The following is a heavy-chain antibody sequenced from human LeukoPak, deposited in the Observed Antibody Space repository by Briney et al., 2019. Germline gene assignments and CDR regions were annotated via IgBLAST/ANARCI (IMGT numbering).Heavy chain of an antibody. CDR2: INTDGSIR. CDR3: AKDSPTIRSSSWLHYFDN. Sequence: GGSLRLSCAASGFTFSNYWMHWVRQVPGKGLVWVSRINTDGSIRNYADSEKGRFTISRDNAKNTLYLQMHSLRAEDTAVYYCAKDSPTIRSSSWLHYFDNWGQGTLVTVSS. CDR1: GFTFSNYW. J-gene: IGHJ4*02. V-gene: IGHV3-74*01. D-gene: IGHD6-13*01.